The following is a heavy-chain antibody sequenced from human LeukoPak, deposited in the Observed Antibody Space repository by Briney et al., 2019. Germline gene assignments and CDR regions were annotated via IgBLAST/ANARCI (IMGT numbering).Heavy chain of an antibody. Sequence: SGGSLRLSCAASGFTVSSNYMSWVRQAPGKGLEWVSIIYSGGSTFYADSVKGRFTISRDNSKNTLYLQMNSLRAEDTAVYYCARDVPYGVAFDIWGQGTMVTVSS. V-gene: IGHV3-53*01. J-gene: IGHJ3*02. CDR1: GFTVSSNY. CDR2: IYSGGST. CDR3: ARDVPYGVAFDI. D-gene: IGHD3-3*01.